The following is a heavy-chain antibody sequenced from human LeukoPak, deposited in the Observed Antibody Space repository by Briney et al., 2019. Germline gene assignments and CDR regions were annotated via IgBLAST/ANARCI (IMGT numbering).Heavy chain of an antibody. Sequence: SETLSLTCTVSGGSISSYYWSWIRQPAGKGLEWIGRIYTSGSTNYNPSLKSRVTMSVDTSKNQFSLKLSSVTAADTAVYYCASWGIAAAGTPDDYWGQGTLLTVSS. D-gene: IGHD6-13*01. J-gene: IGHJ4*02. CDR3: ASWGIAAAGTPDDY. V-gene: IGHV4-4*07. CDR2: IYTSGST. CDR1: GGSISSYY.